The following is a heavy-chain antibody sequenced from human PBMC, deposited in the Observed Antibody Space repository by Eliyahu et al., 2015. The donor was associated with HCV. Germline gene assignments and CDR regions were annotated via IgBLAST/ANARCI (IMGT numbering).Heavy chain of an antibody. CDR2: ITSGGATR. CDR3: SRDRPEPNDNGYDH. Sequence: ASGFIFSDYYMHWVRQAPGKGLEWVAYITSGGATRYYADSVKGRFTISRDNAKNSLYLQMNSVRAEDTAMYYCSRDRPEPNDNGYDHWGQGTLVTVSS. J-gene: IGHJ4*02. CDR1: GFIFSDYY. D-gene: IGHD5-12*01. V-gene: IGHV3-11*01.